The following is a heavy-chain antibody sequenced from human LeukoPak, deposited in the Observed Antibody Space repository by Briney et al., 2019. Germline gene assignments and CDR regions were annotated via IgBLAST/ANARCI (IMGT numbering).Heavy chain of an antibody. V-gene: IGHV3-48*03. CDR3: ARYYGGNSIENWFDP. CDR2: ISSSGSTI. D-gene: IGHD4-23*01. J-gene: IGHJ5*02. Sequence: GGSLRLSCAASGFTFSSYEMNWVRQAPGKGLEWVSYISSSGSTIYYADSVKGRFTISRDNAKNSLYLQMNRLRAEDTAVYYCARYYGGNSIENWFDPWGQGTLVTVPS. CDR1: GFTFSSYE.